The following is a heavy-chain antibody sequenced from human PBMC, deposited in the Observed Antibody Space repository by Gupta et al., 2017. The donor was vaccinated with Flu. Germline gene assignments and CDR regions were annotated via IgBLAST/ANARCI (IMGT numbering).Heavy chain of an antibody. D-gene: IGHD6-19*01. CDR3: AKSPAYSSGYGLVDF. CDR2: IVGGDVII. Sequence: GFPLSRYAMSWVRQAQGKGLDWLSAIVGGDVIIESAHSVNGRLTVSRANSNTILFLQMTTRRAEDTAVDDCAKSPAYSSGYGLVDFWCAGTTVIVSS. J-gene: IGHJ6*04. CDR1: GFPLSRYA. V-gene: IGHV3-23*01.